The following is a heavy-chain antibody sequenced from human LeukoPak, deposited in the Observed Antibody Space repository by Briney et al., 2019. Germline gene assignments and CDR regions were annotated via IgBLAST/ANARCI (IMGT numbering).Heavy chain of an antibody. Sequence: GGSVRPSCAASGFTFSSYGMSWFRQAPGKGLEWVSAISDSGNTYHADSVKGRFTISRDSSKNTLFLQMNRLRPEDAAVYYCAKAPVTTCRGAYCYPFDYWGQGTLVTVSS. CDR1: GFTFSSYG. CDR3: AKAPVTTCRGAYCYPFDY. CDR2: ISDSGNT. V-gene: IGHV3-23*01. J-gene: IGHJ4*02. D-gene: IGHD2-21*01.